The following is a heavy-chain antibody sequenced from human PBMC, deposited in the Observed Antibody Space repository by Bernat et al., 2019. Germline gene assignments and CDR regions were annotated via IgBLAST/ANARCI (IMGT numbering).Heavy chain of an antibody. CDR1: GFTFSSYG. Sequence: QVQLVESRGGVVQPGRSLRLSCAASGFTFSSYGMHWVRQAPGKGLEWVAVISYDGSNKYYADSVKGRFTISRDNSKNTLYLQMNSLRAEDTAVYYCAKANYGLPHWFDPWGQGTLVTVSS. CDR2: ISYDGSNK. V-gene: IGHV3-30*18. J-gene: IGHJ5*02. CDR3: AKANYGLPHWFDP. D-gene: IGHD3-10*01.